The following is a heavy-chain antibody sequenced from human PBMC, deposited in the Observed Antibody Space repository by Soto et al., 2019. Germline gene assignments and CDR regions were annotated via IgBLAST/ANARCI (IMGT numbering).Heavy chain of an antibody. CDR2: ISYDGSNK. V-gene: IGHV3-30*18. CDR1: GFTFSSYG. Sequence: QVQLVESGGGVVQPGRSLRLSCAASGFTFSSYGMHWVRQAPGKGLEWVAVISYDGSNKYYADSVKGRFTISRDNSKNTLYLQMNSLRAEDTAVYYCAKDAKGGGDYFDCWGQGTLVTVSS. D-gene: IGHD3-16*01. J-gene: IGHJ4*02. CDR3: AKDAKGGGDYFDC.